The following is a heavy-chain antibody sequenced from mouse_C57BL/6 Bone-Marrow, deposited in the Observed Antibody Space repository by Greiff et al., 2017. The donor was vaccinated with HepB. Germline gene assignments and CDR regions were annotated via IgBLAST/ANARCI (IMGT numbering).Heavy chain of an antibody. CDR2: IDPSDSYT. J-gene: IGHJ1*03. Sequence: QVHVKQPGAELVMPGASVKLSCKASGYTFTSYWMHWVKQRPGQGLEWIGEIDPSDSYTNYNQKFKGKSTLTVAKSSSTAYMQLSSLTSEDSAVYYCARRNYYYGSSYRYFDVWGTGTTVTVYS. V-gene: IGHV1-69*01. CDR1: GYTFTSYW. CDR3: ARRNYYYGSSYRYFDV. D-gene: IGHD1-1*01.